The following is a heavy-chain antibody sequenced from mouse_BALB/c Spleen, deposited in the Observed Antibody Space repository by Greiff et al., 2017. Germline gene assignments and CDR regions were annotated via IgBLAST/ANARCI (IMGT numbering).Heavy chain of an antibody. Sequence: DVMLVESGGGLVKPGGSLKLSCAASGFTFSDYYMYWVRQTPEKRLEWVATISDGGSYTYYPDSVKGRFTISRDNAKNNLYLQMSSLKSEDTAMYYCARDYDYHAYWGQGTLVTVSA. CDR3: ARDYDYHAY. V-gene: IGHV5-4*02. CDR2: ISDGGSYT. D-gene: IGHD2-4*01. J-gene: IGHJ3*01. CDR1: GFTFSDYY.